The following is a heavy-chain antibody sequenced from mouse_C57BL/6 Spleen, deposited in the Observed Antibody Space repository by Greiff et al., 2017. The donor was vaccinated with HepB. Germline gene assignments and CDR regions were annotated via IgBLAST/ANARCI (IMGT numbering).Heavy chain of an antibody. J-gene: IGHJ4*01. CDR2: IRSKSNNYAT. CDR1: GFSFNTYA. D-gene: IGHD2-4*01. V-gene: IGHV10-1*01. Sequence: EVQLVESGGGLVQPKGSLKLSCAASGFSFNTYAMNWVRQAPGKGLEWVARIRSKSNNYATYYADSVKDRFTISRDDSESMLYLQMNNLKTEDTAMYYCVRQLDYDYSSYAMDYWGQGTSVTVSS. CDR3: VRQLDYDYSSYAMDY.